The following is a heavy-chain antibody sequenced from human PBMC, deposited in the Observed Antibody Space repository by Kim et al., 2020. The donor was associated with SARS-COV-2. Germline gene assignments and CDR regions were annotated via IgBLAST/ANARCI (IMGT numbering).Heavy chain of an antibody. CDR2: INHSGST. J-gene: IGHJ4*02. CDR1: GGSFSGYY. D-gene: IGHD1-26*01. V-gene: IGHV4-34*01. CDR3: ASGPLGGWPIDY. Sequence: SETLSLTCAVYGGSFSGYYWSWIRQPPGKGLEWIGEINHSGSTNYNPSLKSRVTISVDTSKNQFSLKLSSVTAADPAVYYCASGPLGGWPIDYWGQGTLV.